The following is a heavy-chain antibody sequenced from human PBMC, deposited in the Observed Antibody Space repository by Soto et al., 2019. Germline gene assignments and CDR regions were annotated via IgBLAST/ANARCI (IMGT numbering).Heavy chain of an antibody. CDR3: ARGTTTSAFSAMDV. CDR1: GFTFSYHA. Sequence: QVQLVESGGGVVQPGRSLRLSCAASGFTFSYHALNWVRQAPGKGLEWVAVISYDGDNKYIAESVKGRFTISRDNSKNTVSLQMNGLRAEDMAMYFCARGTTTSAFSAMDVWGQGTTVTVSS. J-gene: IGHJ6*02. CDR2: ISYDGDNK. V-gene: IGHV3-30-3*01. D-gene: IGHD3-3*02.